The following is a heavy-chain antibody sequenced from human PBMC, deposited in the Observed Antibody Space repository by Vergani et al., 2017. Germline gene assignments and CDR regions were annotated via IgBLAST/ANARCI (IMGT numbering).Heavy chain of an antibody. D-gene: IGHD2-2*02. J-gene: IGHJ4*02. CDR1: RYSFTSYW. Sequence: EVQLVQSGAEVKKPGESLKISCKGSRYSFTSYWIGWVRQMPGKGLEWMGIIYPGDSDTRYSPSFQGQVTISADKSISTAYLQWSSLKAPDTAMYYCARRSYCSSTSCYIDYWGQGTLVTVSS. V-gene: IGHV5-51*03. CDR3: ARRSYCSSTSCYIDY. CDR2: IYPGDSDT.